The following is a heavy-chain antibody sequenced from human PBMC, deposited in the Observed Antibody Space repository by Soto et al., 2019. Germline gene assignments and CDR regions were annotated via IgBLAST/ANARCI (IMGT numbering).Heavy chain of an antibody. CDR1: GYTFTSYA. CDR3: ASSDTSGYFQVPLI. J-gene: IGHJ3*02. CDR2: INAGNGNT. V-gene: IGHV1-3*01. Sequence: ASVKVSCKASGYTFTSYAMHWVRQAPGQRLERMGWINAGNGNTKYSQKFQGRVTITRDTSASTAYMELSSLRSEDTAVYYCASSDTSGYFQVPLIWGQGTMVTVSS. D-gene: IGHD3-22*01.